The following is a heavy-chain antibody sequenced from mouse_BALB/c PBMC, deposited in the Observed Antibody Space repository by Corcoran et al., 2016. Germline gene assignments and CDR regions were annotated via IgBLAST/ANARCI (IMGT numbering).Heavy chain of an antibody. J-gene: IGHJ4*01. Sequence: QVTLKESGPGILQPSQTLSLTCSFSGFSLSTSGMGVGWIRQPSGKGLEWLAHIWWDDDKHYNPALKSRLTISKDTSSNQVFLKIASVDTADTATYYCARDRYDAAMDYWGQGTSVTVSS. CDR3: ARDRYDAAMDY. CDR1: GFSLSTSGMG. CDR2: IWWDDDK. V-gene: IGHV8-8*01. D-gene: IGHD2-14*01.